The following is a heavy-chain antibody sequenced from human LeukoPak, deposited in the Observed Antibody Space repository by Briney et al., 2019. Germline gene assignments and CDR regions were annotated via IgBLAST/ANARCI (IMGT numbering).Heavy chain of an antibody. Sequence: SETLSLTCAVYGGSFSGYYWGWIRQPPGKGLEWIGEINHSGSTNYNPSLKSRVTISVDTSKNQFSLKLSSVTAADTAVYYCARGPYYYGMDVWGQGTTVTVSS. J-gene: IGHJ6*02. CDR3: ARGPYYYGMDV. CDR2: INHSGST. CDR1: GGSFSGYY. V-gene: IGHV4-34*01.